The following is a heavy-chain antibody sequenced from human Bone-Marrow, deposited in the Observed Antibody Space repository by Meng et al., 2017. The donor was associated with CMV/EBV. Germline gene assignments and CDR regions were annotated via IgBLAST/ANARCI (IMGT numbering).Heavy chain of an antibody. CDR3: ARRSYSVNWFDP. D-gene: IGHD4-11*01. CDR2: IIPIFGTA. Sequence: SVKVSCKASGYTFTSYDINWVRQATGQGLEWMGGIIPIFGTANYAQKFQGRVTITTDESTSTAYMELSSLRSEDTAVYYCARRSYSVNWFDPWGQGTLVTVFS. J-gene: IGHJ5*02. V-gene: IGHV1-69*05. CDR1: GYTFTSYD.